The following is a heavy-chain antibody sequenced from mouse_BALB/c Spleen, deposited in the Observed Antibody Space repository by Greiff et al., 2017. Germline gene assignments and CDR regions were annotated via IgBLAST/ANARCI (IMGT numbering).Heavy chain of an antibody. D-gene: IGHD2-1*01. Sequence: VQVVESGAELVRPGVSVKISCKGSGYTFTDYAMHWVKQSHAKSLEWIGVISTYYGDASYNQKFKGKATMTVDKSSSTAYMELARLTSEDSAIYYCARDYYGNYGFAYWGQGTLVTVSA. CDR2: ISTYYGDA. J-gene: IGHJ3*01. CDR3: ARDYYGNYGFAY. V-gene: IGHV1S137*01. CDR1: GYTFTDYA.